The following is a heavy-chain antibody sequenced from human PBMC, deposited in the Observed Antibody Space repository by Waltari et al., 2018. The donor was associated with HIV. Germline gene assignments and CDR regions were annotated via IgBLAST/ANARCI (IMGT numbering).Heavy chain of an antibody. CDR1: GYTFPNYD. Sequence: QIQVVQSGAELKKAGASVKVSCKTSGYTFPNYDIHWVRQAAGQGLEWMGWMNPNSGNTGYTQKFQGRVSMTRNTSTTTAYMELSSLTSDDTALYYCTRGLGYSSFPFDHWGQGTQVTVSS. V-gene: IGHV1-8*02. J-gene: IGHJ4*02. CDR2: MNPNSGNT. CDR3: TRGLGYSSFPFDH. D-gene: IGHD6-19*01.